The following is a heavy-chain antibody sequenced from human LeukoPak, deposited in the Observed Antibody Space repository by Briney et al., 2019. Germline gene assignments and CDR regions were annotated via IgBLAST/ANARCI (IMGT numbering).Heavy chain of an antibody. Sequence: SGGSLRLSCGASGFAFSTYAMSWVRQAPGKGREWVSGISGSGGSTYYADSVKGRFTISRDNSKNTLHLQMNSLIAGDTAIYYCAKNRALHEIDYWGQGTLVTLSS. V-gene: IGHV3-23*01. D-gene: IGHD2-21*01. CDR1: GFAFSTYA. J-gene: IGHJ4*02. CDR2: ISGSGGST. CDR3: AKNRALHEIDY.